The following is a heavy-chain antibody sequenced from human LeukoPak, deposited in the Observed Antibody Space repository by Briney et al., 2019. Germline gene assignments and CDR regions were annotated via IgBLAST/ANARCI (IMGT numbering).Heavy chain of an antibody. D-gene: IGHD5-18*01. CDR3: ARHGANGHSYGAYLDY. CDR1: GGSINNYY. CDR2: IYSSGST. V-gene: IGHV4-59*08. Sequence: SETLSLTCTVSGGSINNYYWSWIRQPPGKGLEGIGSIYSSGSTNYSPSLKSRVIISVDTSKSQFSLKLSSLTAADTAMYYCARHGANGHSYGAYLDYWGQGTLVTVSS. J-gene: IGHJ4*02.